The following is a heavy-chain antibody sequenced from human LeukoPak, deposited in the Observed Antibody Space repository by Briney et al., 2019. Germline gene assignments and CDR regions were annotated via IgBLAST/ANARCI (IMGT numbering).Heavy chain of an antibody. J-gene: IGHJ4*02. CDR2: MNPNSGNT. CDR3: ARKGRYGDYDFDY. D-gene: IGHD4-17*01. CDR1: GYTFTSYG. V-gene: IGHV1-8*03. Sequence: ASVKVSCKASGYTFTSYGINWVRQATGQGLEWMGWMNPNSGNTGYAQKFQGRVTITRNTSISTAYLELSSLRSEDTAVYYCARKGRYGDYDFDYWGQGTLVTVSS.